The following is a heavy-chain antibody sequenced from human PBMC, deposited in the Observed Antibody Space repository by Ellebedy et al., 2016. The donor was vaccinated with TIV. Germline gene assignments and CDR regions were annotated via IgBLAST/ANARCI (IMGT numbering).Heavy chain of an antibody. D-gene: IGHD1-26*01. V-gene: IGHV1-3*01. CDR1: GYTFTSYA. Sequence: AASVKVSCKASGYTFTSYAMHWVRQAPGQRLEWMGWINAGNGNTKYSQKFQGRVIITRDTSASTAYMELSSLRSEDTAVYYCARSLVGATEDYWGQGTLVTVSS. CDR3: ARSLVGATEDY. CDR2: INAGNGNT. J-gene: IGHJ4*02.